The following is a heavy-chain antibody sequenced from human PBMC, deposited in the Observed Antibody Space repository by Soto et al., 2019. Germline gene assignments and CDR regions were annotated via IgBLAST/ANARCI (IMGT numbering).Heavy chain of an antibody. D-gene: IGHD3-10*01. J-gene: IGHJ4*02. CDR1: GFTFSSYA. V-gene: IGHV3-64*01. Sequence: PGGSLRLSCAASGFTFSSYAMHWVRQAPGKGLEYVSAISSNGGSTYYANPVKGRFTISRDNSKNTLYLQMGSLRAEDMAVYYCARSGDSYYFDYWGQGTLVTVSS. CDR2: ISSNGGST. CDR3: ARSGDSYYFDY.